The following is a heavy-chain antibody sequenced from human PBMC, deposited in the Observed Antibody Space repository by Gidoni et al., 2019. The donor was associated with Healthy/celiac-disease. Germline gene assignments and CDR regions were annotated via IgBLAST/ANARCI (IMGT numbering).Heavy chain of an antibody. D-gene: IGHD6-6*01. CDR1: GFTFDDYA. V-gene: IGHV3-9*01. Sequence: EVQLVESGGGLVQPGRSLRLSCAASGFTFDDYAMHWVRQAPGKGLEWVSGISWNSGSIGYADSVKGRFTISRDNAKNSLYLQMNSLRAEDTALYYCAKDIGSSSSWNYYYYYGMDVWGQGTTVTVSS. CDR2: ISWNSGSI. J-gene: IGHJ6*02. CDR3: AKDIGSSSSWNYYYYYGMDV.